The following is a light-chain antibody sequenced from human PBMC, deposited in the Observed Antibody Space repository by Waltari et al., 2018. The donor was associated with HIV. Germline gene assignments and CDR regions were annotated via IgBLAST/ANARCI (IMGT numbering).Light chain of an antibody. CDR2: EGI. J-gene: IGLJ2*01. V-gene: IGLV2-23*01. CDR3: SSYGGSSNWL. CDR1: SSDIWNYNL. Sequence: QSALTQPASVSGSPGQSITISCTGTSSDIWNYNLVSWYQQHPGKAPKLIIYEGIKRPSGVSNRISGSKSANTASLTISGLQAEDEADYFCSSYGGSSNWLFGGGTKLTVL.